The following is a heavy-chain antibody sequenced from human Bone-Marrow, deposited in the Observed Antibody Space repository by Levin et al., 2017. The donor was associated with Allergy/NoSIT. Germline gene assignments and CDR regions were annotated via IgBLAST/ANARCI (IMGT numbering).Heavy chain of an antibody. CDR2: ISYDGSNK. D-gene: IGHD3-16*01. V-gene: IGHV3-30-3*01. J-gene: IGHJ6*02. CDR3: ARESVTFGGGPDYSFGMDV. CDR1: GFTFRNYA. Sequence: GGSLRLSCAASGFTFRNYALNWVRQAPGKGLEWVALISYDGSNKYYGGSVKGRFTVSRDNSKNTLYLQMNSLRAEDTALYYCARESVTFGGGPDYSFGMDVWGQGTTVTVSS.